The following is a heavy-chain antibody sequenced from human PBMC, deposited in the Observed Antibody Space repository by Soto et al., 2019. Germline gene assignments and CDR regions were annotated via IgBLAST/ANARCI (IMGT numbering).Heavy chain of an antibody. CDR2: IYHTGIT. J-gene: IGHJ6*02. V-gene: IGHV4-4*02. CDR1: GFSISNNNW. D-gene: IGHD2-21*01. CDR3: ARFSISGLYYYCCMDF. Sequence: TENLSLTCAVSGFSISNNNWWTWVRQPPGKGLEWVGDIYHTGITNYSPSLKSRVTISVDNSKNQFSLRLTSVTAADTAVYYCARFSISGLYYYCCMDFWGQGTTVTVSS.